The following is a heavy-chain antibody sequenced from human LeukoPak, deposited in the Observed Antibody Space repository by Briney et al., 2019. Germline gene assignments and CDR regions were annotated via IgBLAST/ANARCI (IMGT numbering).Heavy chain of an antibody. D-gene: IGHD5-18*01. CDR2: IYYSGST. J-gene: IGHJ4*02. V-gene: IGHV4-39*01. CDR1: GGSISSRGYY. CDR3: ARHEGYGPYFDY. Sequence: SETLSLTCTVSGGSISSRGYYWGWIRQPPGEGLEWIGSIYYSGSTYYNPSLKSRLTISVDTSKNQFSLKLSSVTAADTAVYYCARHEGYGPYFDYWGQGTLVTVSS.